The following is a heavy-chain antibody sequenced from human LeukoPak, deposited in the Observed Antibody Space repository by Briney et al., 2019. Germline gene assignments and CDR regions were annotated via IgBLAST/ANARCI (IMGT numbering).Heavy chain of an antibody. CDR3: ARSVAARPAYFDY. D-gene: IGHD6-6*01. CDR1: GFTFSSYS. J-gene: IGHJ4*02. CDR2: ISNSSSYI. V-gene: IGHV3-21*01. Sequence: GGSLRLSCAASGFTFSSYSMNWVRQAPGKGLEWVSSISNSSSYIYYADSVKGRFTISRDNAKNSLYLQMNSLRAEDTAVYYCARSVAARPAYFDYWGQGTLVTVSS.